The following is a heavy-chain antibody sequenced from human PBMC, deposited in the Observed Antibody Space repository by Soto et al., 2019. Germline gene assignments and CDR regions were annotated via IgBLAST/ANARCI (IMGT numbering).Heavy chain of an antibody. J-gene: IGHJ6*02. CDR1: GGTHHNYA. V-gene: IGHV1-69*06. D-gene: IGHD1-26*01. Sequence: QVQLLQSGSEVRKPGSSVKVSCHASGGTHHNYAFTWVRHALGQGLEWVGGISPIFETVVYAQRLEGRVNISADKSTSTAYMELANLSFDDKGVYYCTLWWEAVRDLYYDLDVWGQGTAIPISS. CDR3: TLWWEAVRDLYYDLDV. CDR2: ISPIFETV.